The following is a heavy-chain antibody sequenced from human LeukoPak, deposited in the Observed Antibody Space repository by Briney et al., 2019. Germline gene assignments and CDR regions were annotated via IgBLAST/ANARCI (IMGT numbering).Heavy chain of an antibody. D-gene: IGHD3-9*01. CDR2: INHSGST. Sequence: SETLSLTCAVYGGSFSGYYWSWIRQPPGKGLEWIGEINHSGSTNYNPSLKSRVTISVDTSKNQFSLKLSSVTAADTAVYYCARVRLVGYDILTGYYQYYYYYGMDVWGQGTTVTVSS. CDR3: ARVRLVGYDILTGYYQYYYYYGMDV. J-gene: IGHJ6*02. V-gene: IGHV4-34*01. CDR1: GGSFSGYY.